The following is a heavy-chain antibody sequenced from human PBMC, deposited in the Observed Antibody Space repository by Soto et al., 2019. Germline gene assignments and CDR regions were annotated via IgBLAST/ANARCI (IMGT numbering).Heavy chain of an antibody. V-gene: IGHV1-18*04. J-gene: IGHJ3*02. Sequence: ASVKVSCKASGYTFTSYGISWVRQAPGQGLEWMGWISAYNGNTNYAQKLQGRVTMTTDTSTSTAYMELRSLRSDDTAVYYCARDRRGTIFGVVLDAFDIWGQGTMVTV. CDR1: GYTFTSYG. D-gene: IGHD3-3*01. CDR3: ARDRRGTIFGVVLDAFDI. CDR2: ISAYNGNT.